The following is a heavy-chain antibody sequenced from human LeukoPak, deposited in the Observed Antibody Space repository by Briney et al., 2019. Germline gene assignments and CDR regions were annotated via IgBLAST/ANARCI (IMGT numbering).Heavy chain of an antibody. D-gene: IGHD3-10*01. CDR2: INHSGST. V-gene: IGHV4-34*01. CDR3: ARGDLRGDY. Sequence: PSETLSLTCAVSGVSFNDYYWSWIRQPPGKGLEWIGEINHSGSTNYSPSLKSRVTISVDTSKNQFSLKLTSVTAADTAVYYCARGDLRGDYWGQGVLVTVSS. CDR1: GVSFNDYY. J-gene: IGHJ4*02.